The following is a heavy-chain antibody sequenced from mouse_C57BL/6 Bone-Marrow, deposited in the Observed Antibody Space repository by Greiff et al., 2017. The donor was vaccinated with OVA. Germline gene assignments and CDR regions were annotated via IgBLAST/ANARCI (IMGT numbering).Heavy chain of an antibody. CDR1: GFTFTNYY. CDR3: ARYKGRVAVDYFDY. V-gene: IGHV7-3*01. J-gene: IGHJ2*01. CDR2: IRNKPNGSTT. D-gene: IGHD1-1*01. Sequence: DVQLVESGGGLVQPGDSLSLSCAASGFTFTNYYMSWVRQPPGKALEWLAFIRNKPNGSTTEYSASVKGRFTISRDNSQSIFYLQMNALRAEDSATYYCARYKGRVAVDYFDYWGQGTALTVSS.